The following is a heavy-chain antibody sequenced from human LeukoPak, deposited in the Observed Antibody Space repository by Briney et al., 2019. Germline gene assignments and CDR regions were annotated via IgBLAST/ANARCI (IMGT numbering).Heavy chain of an antibody. CDR3: ATGAPTVTALGDAFDI. V-gene: IGHV1-69*05. CDR2: TIPIFGTA. CDR1: GGTFSGYA. D-gene: IGHD4-17*01. Sequence: SVKVSCKASGGTFSGYAISWVRQAPGQGLEWMGGTIPIFGTANYAQKFQGRVTITTDESTSTAYMELSSLRSEDTAVYYCATGAPTVTALGDAFDIWGQGTMVTVSS. J-gene: IGHJ3*02.